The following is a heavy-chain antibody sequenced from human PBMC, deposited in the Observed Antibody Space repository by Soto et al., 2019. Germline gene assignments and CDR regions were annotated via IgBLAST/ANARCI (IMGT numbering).Heavy chain of an antibody. CDR3: ARWGTRGELDV. J-gene: IGHJ4*02. CDR2: TSYDGSNK. Sequence: QVQLVESGGGVVQPGTSLRLSCVGYGFTFRSYVIHWFRQAPGKGLEWVALTSYDGSNKYYDDSVKGPFTISRDNSRNTVYLQICRLRLEETAPYYCARWGTRGELDVWGQGTLVSVSS. V-gene: IGHV3-30*19. D-gene: IGHD3-16*01. CDR1: GFTFRSYV.